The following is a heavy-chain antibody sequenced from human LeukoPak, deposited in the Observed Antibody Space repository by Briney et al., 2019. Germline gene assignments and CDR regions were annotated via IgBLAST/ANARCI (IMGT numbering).Heavy chain of an antibody. CDR2: ISNSGSVI. CDR1: GFIFSDYY. V-gene: IGHV3-11*01. Sequence: PGGSLRLSCAASGFIFSDYYMSWIRQAPGKSLEWVSYISNSGSVIHYAESVKGRFSISRDNSKNSLYLQMNSLRAEDTAVYYCARGQNKCLGHWGQGTLVTVSS. D-gene: IGHD2/OR15-2a*01. J-gene: IGHJ4*02. CDR3: ARGQNKCLGH.